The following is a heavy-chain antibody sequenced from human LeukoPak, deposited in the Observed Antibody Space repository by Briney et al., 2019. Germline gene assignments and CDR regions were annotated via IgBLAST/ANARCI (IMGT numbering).Heavy chain of an antibody. CDR3: ARGGPPDY. Sequence: SETLSLTCAVYGGSFSGYYWSWIRQPPGKGLEWIGEINHSGSTNYNPSLKSRVTISVDTSKNQFSLKLSSVTAADTAVYYCARGGPPDYWGQGTLVTVSS. V-gene: IGHV4-34*01. CDR1: GGSFSGYY. CDR2: INHSGST. J-gene: IGHJ4*02.